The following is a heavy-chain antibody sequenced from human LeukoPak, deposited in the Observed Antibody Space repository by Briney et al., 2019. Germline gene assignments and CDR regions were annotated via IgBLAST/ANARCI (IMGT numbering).Heavy chain of an antibody. V-gene: IGHV4-59*01. CDR3: ARDSGSYSFQS. Sequence: SETLSLTCTVSGGSISSNYWSWIRQPPGKGLEWIGCRYDTGGTNYHPSLQSRVTISVDTSKNQFSLKLTSVTAADTAVYYCARDSGSYSFQSWGQGTLVTVFS. CDR1: GGSISSNY. D-gene: IGHD1-26*01. J-gene: IGHJ4*02. CDR2: RYDTGGT.